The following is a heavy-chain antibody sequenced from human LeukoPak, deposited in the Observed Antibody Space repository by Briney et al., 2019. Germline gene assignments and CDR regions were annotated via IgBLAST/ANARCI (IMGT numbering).Heavy chain of an antibody. V-gene: IGHV1-58*01. CDR3: AAVGGSYHIDY. CDR1: GFTFTSSA. Sequence: SVKVSCKASGFTFTSSAVQWVRQARGQRLEWIGWIVVGSGNTNYAQKFQERVTITRDMSKSTAYMELSSLRSEDTAVYYCAAVGGSYHIDYWGQGTLVTVSS. D-gene: IGHD1-26*01. J-gene: IGHJ4*02. CDR2: IVVGSGNT.